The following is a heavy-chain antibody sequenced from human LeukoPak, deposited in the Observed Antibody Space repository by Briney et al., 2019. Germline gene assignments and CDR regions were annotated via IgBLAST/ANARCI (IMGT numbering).Heavy chain of an antibody. CDR2: SFYSGST. CDR3: ARGTGNWNYGV. V-gene: IGHV4-59*11. J-gene: IGHJ4*02. CDR1: GASMNSHY. D-gene: IGHD1-1*01. Sequence: SETLSHTCTVSGASMNSHYWSWIRQPPGKGLEWIGHSFYSGSTNYSPSLKSRVSISIDRPNNKFSLKLRSVSAADTAVYYCARGTGNWNYGVWGRGSLIVVSS.